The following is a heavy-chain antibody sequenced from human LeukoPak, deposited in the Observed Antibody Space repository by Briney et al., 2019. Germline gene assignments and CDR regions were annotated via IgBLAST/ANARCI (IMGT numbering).Heavy chain of an antibody. J-gene: IGHJ4*02. CDR1: GFTFTNSG. CDR3: AKTGSYCSGGSCYYFDY. Sequence: PGGSLRLSCVVSGFTFTNSGMSWVRQAPGKGLEWVSVITGSGGTTYYADSVKGRFTISRDNSKNTLYLQMNSLRAEDTAVYYCAKTGSYCSGGSCYYFDYWGQGTLVTVSS. D-gene: IGHD2-15*01. CDR2: ITGSGGTT. V-gene: IGHV3-23*01.